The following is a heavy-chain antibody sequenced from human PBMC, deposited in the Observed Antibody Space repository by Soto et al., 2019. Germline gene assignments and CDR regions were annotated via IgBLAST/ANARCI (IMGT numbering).Heavy chain of an antibody. Sequence: GGSLRLSCAASGFTFSSYAMSWVRQAPGKGLEWVSAISGSGGSTYYADSVKGRFTISRDNSKNTLYLQMNSLRAEDTAVYYCAKIAAAGTHTIYYYYGMDVWGQGTTVTVSS. CDR1: GFTFSSYA. J-gene: IGHJ6*02. V-gene: IGHV3-23*01. CDR2: ISGSGGST. CDR3: AKIAAAGTHTIYYYYGMDV. D-gene: IGHD6-13*01.